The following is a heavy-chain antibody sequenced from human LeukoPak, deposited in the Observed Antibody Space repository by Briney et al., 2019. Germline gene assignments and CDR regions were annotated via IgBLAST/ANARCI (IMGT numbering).Heavy chain of an antibody. V-gene: IGHV3-23*01. CDR2: ISGSGGST. J-gene: IGHJ4*02. CDR3: AKDLRHFGDIVVVTADFDY. CDR1: GFTFSTYA. Sequence: GGSLRLSCAASGFTFSTYAMSWVRQTPGKGLEWVSAISGSGGSTYYADSAKGRFTISRDNSKNTLYLQMNSLRAEDTATYYCAKDLRHFGDIVVVTADFDYWGQGTLVTVSS. D-gene: IGHD2-21*02.